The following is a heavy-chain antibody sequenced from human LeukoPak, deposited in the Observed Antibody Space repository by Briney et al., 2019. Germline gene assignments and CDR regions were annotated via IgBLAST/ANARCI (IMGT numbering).Heavy chain of an antibody. J-gene: IGHJ4*02. CDR2: TYYRSKWYN. D-gene: IGHD2-8*02. V-gene: IGHV6-1*01. Sequence: SQTLSLTCAISGVSVSSNSATWNWIRQSPSRGREWLGRTYYRSKWYNDYAVLVKSRITINPDTSKNQFSLQLNSVTPEDTAVYYCARGAYWRFDSWGQGTLVTVSS. CDR1: GVSVSSNSAT. CDR3: ARGAYWRFDS.